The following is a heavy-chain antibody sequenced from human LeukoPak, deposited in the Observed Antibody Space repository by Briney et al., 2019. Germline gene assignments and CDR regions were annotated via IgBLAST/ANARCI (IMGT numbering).Heavy chain of an antibody. CDR3: AKGFNSSSRWLGRQFYY. J-gene: IGHJ4*02. D-gene: IGHD6-6*01. Sequence: GGSLRLSCAASGFTFSSYSMNWVRQAPGKGLEWVSSISSSSSYIYYADSLKGRFTISSDNAKNSLYLQMNSLRAEDTAVYYCAKGFNSSSRWLGRQFYYWAQGTLVTVSS. CDR2: ISSSSSYI. CDR1: GFTFSSYS. V-gene: IGHV3-21*01.